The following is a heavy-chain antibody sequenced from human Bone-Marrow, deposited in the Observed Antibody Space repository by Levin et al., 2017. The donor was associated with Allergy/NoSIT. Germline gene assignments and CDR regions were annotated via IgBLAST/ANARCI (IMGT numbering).Heavy chain of an antibody. V-gene: IGHV4-30-2*01. CDR1: GDSVSSGDYS. CDR3: ARHILGGRGYDY. J-gene: IGHJ4*02. D-gene: IGHD3-9*01. CDR2: IYHNGHT. Sequence: LRLSCAVSGDSVSSGDYSWSWIRQPPGKGLEWIAYIYHNGHTYYNPSLKSRVTISLDRSKNHFSLELTTVTAADTAVYYCARHILGGRGYDYWGQGTLVTVSS.